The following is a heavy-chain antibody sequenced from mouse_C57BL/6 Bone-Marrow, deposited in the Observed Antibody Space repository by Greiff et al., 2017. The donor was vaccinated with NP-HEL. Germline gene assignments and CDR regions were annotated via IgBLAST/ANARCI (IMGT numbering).Heavy chain of an antibody. CDR1: GYTFTSYW. Sequence: QVQLQQPGTELVKPGASVKLSCKASGYTFTSYWMHWVKQRPGQGLEWIGNINPSNGGTNYNEKFKSKATLTVDKSSRTAYMQLSSLTSEDSAVYYCASPWESNYGWFAYWGQGTLVTVSA. CDR3: ASPWESNYGWFAY. V-gene: IGHV1-53*01. J-gene: IGHJ3*01. CDR2: INPSNGGT. D-gene: IGHD2-5*01.